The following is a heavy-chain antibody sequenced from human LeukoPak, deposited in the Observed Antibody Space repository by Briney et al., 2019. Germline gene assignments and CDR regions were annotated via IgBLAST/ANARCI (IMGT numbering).Heavy chain of an antibody. CDR1: GYTFTSYY. Sequence: ASVKVSCKASGYTFTSYYMHWVRQAPGQGLEWMGIINPSGGSTSYAQKFQGRVTMTRDMSTSTVYMELSSLRSEDTAVYYCAKPLIAVAGTLYFHYWGQGTLVTVSS. V-gene: IGHV1-46*01. CDR3: AKPLIAVAGTLYFHY. D-gene: IGHD6-19*01. J-gene: IGHJ4*02. CDR2: INPSGGST.